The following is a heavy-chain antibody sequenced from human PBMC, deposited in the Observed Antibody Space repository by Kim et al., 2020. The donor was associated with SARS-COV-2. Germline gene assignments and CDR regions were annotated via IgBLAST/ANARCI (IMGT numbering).Heavy chain of an antibody. CDR3: ARGDYYGSGSQHTFDY. CDR1: GFTFSSYA. D-gene: IGHD3-10*01. CDR2: ISYDGSNK. Sequence: GGSLRLSCAASGFTFSSYAMHWVRQAPGKGLEWVAVISYDGSNKYYADSVKGRFTISRDNSKNTLYLQMNSLRAEDTAVYYCARGDYYGSGSQHTFDYWGQGTLVTVSS. V-gene: IGHV3-30-3*01. J-gene: IGHJ4*02.